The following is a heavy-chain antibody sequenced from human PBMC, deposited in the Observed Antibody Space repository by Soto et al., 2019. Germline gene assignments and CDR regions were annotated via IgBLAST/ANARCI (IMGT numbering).Heavy chain of an antibody. J-gene: IGHJ4*02. Sequence: QVVESGGGLVPPGGSLRLSSAASGFPFTNYWMNWVRKTPGKGLMWVSRISPDGSDVGYADSVEGRFTVSRDNAKNTLYLQMHSLRAEDTAMYYCACWGHIVPVAPSDFDRWGQGTLVTVSS. CDR1: GFPFTNYW. CDR3: ACWGHIVPVAPSDFDR. V-gene: IGHV3-74*01. D-gene: IGHD2-8*02. CDR2: ISPDGSDV.